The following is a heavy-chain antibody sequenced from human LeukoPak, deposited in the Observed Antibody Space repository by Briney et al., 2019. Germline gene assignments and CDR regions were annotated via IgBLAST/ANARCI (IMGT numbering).Heavy chain of an antibody. D-gene: IGHD4-17*01. J-gene: IGHJ3*01. CDR3: ARVPPDYNDLHDALDL. CDR1: GDSISTGNYL. V-gene: IGHV4-61*02. Sequence: NPSETLSLTCSVSGDSISTGNYLWTWIRQPAGNGLEWIGRIETSGTTAYNPSLKGRVTISIDASNNQFSLNLNSVTAADTAVYYCARVPPDYNDLHDALDLWGQGTVVTVSS. CDR2: IETSGTT.